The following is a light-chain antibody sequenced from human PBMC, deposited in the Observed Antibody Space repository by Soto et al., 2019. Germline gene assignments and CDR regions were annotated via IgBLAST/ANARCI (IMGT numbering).Light chain of an antibody. J-gene: IGLJ1*01. V-gene: IGLV2-14*01. Sequence: QSVLTQPASVSGSPGQSITISCTGTSSDVGGYNSVSWYRQDPGKAPKLMIYDVTNRPSGVSNRFSGSKSGNTASLTISGLQAEDEADYYCSSFTSSNNFVFGTGTKVTAL. CDR2: DVT. CDR3: SSFTSSNNFV. CDR1: SSDVGGYNS.